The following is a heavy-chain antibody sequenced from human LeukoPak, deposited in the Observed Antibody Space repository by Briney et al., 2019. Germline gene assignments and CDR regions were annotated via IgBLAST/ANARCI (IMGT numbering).Heavy chain of an antibody. D-gene: IGHD6-13*01. CDR1: GFTFSNFG. CDR3: AKKGGSWYPAEYFQH. V-gene: IGHV3-23*01. Sequence: QTGGSLRLSCAASGFTFSNFGLSWVRQAPGKGLEWVSAISGSGGSTYYADSVKGRFTISRDNSKNTLYLQMNSLRAEDTAVYYCAKKGGSWYPAEYFQHWGQGTLVTVSS. CDR2: ISGSGGST. J-gene: IGHJ1*01.